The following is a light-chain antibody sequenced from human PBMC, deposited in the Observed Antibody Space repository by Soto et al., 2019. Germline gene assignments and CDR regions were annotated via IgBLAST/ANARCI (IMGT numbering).Light chain of an antibody. CDR1: QSVGTS. V-gene: IGKV3-15*01. CDR2: AAS. CDR3: QPYKPGLPPVT. Sequence: DIVLTQSPATLSVSPGDRATLSCRASQSVGTSLAWYQHKLGQTPRLLIYAASTRVTGIPARFSGSGSGTDFTLTIHCLRSEDFGIYYCQPYKPGLPPVTFGGGTKVEI. J-gene: IGKJ4*01.